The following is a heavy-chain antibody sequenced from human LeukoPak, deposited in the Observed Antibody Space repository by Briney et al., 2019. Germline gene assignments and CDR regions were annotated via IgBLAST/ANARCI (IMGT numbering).Heavy chain of an antibody. D-gene: IGHD1-26*01. CDR2: IYYSGST. V-gene: IGHV4-59*01. CDR1: SCSISTYY. J-gene: IGHJ4*02. Sequence: LSETLSLTCTVSSCSISTYYLSWIRQPPGKGLEWIGYIYYSGSTNYNPSLVSRVAMSGDTSKNHSSLRLSSVTAADTAVYYSARDSSGGATYFDYWGQGTLVTVSS. CDR3: ARDSSGGATYFDY.